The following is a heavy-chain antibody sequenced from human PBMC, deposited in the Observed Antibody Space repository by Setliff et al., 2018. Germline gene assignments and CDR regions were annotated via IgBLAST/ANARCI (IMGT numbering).Heavy chain of an antibody. CDR2: ISWNSGSI. CDR3: ARERVGRYYYYHMDV. Sequence: PGGSLRLSCAASGFTFDDYAMHWVRQAPGKGLEWVSGISWNSGSIGYADSVKGRFTISRDNAKNSLYLQMNSLRDEDTAVYYCARERVGRYYYYHMDVWGKGTTVTVSS. CDR1: GFTFDDYA. V-gene: IGHV3-9*01. J-gene: IGHJ6*03. D-gene: IGHD1-26*01.